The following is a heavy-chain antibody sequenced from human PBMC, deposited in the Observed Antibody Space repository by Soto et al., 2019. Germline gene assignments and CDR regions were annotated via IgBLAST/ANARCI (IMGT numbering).Heavy chain of an antibody. CDR1: GFTFSSYA. J-gene: IGHJ4*02. CDR2: ISGSGGST. CDR3: AKNPDWNYGLD. V-gene: IGHV3-23*01. D-gene: IGHD1-7*01. Sequence: PGGSLRLSCAASGFTFSSYAMSWVRQAPGKGLEWVSAISGSGGSTYYADSVKGRFTISRDNSRNTLYLQINSLRAEDTAVYYCAKNPDWNYGLDWAQGPMVTVSS.